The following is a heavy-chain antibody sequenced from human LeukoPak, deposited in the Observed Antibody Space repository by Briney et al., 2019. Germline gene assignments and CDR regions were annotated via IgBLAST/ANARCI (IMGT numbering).Heavy chain of an antibody. CDR2: ISGSGART. CDR3: AKEIWPTVTTPGHTHFDY. Sequence: GGSLRLSCAASGFTFSSYAMSWVRQAPGKGLEWVSGISGSGARTYYADPVKGRFTISRDNSKNTLCLQMNSLRAEDTAVYYCAKEIWPTVTTPGHTHFDYWGQGTLVTVSS. CDR1: GFTFSSYA. V-gene: IGHV3-23*01. D-gene: IGHD4-17*01. J-gene: IGHJ4*02.